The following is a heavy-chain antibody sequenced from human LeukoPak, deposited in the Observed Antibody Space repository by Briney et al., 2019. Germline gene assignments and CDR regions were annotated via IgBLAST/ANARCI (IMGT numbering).Heavy chain of an antibody. Sequence: SETLSLTCAVYGGSFGGYYWSWIRQPPGKGLEWIGEINHSGSTNYNPSLKSRATISVDTSKNQFSLKLSSVTAADTAVYYCARGLVSYYYYMDVWGKGTTVTVSS. CDR2: INHSGST. CDR3: ARGLVSYYYYMDV. CDR1: GGSFGGYY. V-gene: IGHV4-34*01. J-gene: IGHJ6*03.